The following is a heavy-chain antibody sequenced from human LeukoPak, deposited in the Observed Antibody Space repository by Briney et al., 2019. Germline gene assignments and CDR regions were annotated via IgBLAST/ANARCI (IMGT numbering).Heavy chain of an antibody. CDR1: GFTFSSYW. V-gene: IGHV3-7*03. D-gene: IGHD3-10*01. Sequence: GGSLTLSCAASGFTFSSYWMTWVRQAPGKGLEWVASIKQDGTEENYVDSVRGRFTISRDNAKNSLFLQMGGLRAEDTAVYYCASHYGSGHGYYYYGVDVWGKGTTVIVSP. CDR3: ASHYGSGHGYYYYGVDV. J-gene: IGHJ6*04. CDR2: IKQDGTEE.